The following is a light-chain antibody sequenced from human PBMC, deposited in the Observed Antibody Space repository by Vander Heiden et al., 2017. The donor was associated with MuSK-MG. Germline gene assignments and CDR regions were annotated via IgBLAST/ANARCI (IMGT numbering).Light chain of an antibody. CDR2: AAS. V-gene: IGKV1-39*01. J-gene: IGKJ4*01. Sequence: DIQMTQSPSSLSASVGDRVTITCRASQSISSYLNWYQQKPGKAPKLLIYAASSLHSGVPSRFSGSGSWTDFTLTISSLQPEDFATYYCQQSYSTPPVTFGGGTKVEIK. CDR1: QSISSY. CDR3: QQSYSTPPVT.